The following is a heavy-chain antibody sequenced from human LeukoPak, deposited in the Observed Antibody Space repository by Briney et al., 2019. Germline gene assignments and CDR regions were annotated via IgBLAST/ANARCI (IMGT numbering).Heavy chain of an antibody. Sequence: SETLSLTCSVSGGSISSSSYYWGWIRRPPGKGLEWIGSIYYSGSTYYNPSLKSRITISVDTSKNHFSLRLSSVTAADTAVYYSAREYSYTSPFDYWGQGTLVTVSS. CDR3: AREYSYTSPFDY. J-gene: IGHJ4*02. CDR2: IYYSGST. V-gene: IGHV4-39*07. CDR1: GGSISSSSYY. D-gene: IGHD1-1*01.